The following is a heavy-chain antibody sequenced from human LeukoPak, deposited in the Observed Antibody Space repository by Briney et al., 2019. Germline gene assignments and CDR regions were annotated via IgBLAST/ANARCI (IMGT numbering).Heavy chain of an antibody. CDR1: GYTFTSYY. J-gene: IGHJ4*02. CDR3: ARDSRIAAAGRMVGY. CDR2: INPSGGST. Sequence: ASVKVSCKASGYTFTSYYMHWVRQAPGQGLEWMGIINPSGGSTSYAQKFQGRVTMTRDMSTSTVYMELSSLRSDDTAVYYCARDSRIAAAGRMVGYWGQGTLVTVSS. V-gene: IGHV1-46*01. D-gene: IGHD6-13*01.